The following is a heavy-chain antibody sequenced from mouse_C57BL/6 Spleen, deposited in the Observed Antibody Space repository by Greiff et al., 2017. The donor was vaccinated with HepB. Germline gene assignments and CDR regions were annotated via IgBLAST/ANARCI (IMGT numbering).Heavy chain of an antibody. V-gene: IGHV1-74*01. Sequence: VQLQQPGAELVKPGASVKVSCKASGYTFTSYWMHWVKQRPGQGLEWIGRIHPSDSDTNYNQKFKGKATLTVDKSSSTAYMQFSSLTSEDAAVYYCAREGDSSGPFAYWGQGTLVTVSA. J-gene: IGHJ3*01. CDR2: IHPSDSDT. CDR1: GYTFTSYW. CDR3: AREGDSSGPFAY. D-gene: IGHD3-2*02.